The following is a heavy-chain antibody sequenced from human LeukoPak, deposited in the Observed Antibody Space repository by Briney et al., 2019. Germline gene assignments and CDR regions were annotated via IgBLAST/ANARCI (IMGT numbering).Heavy chain of an antibody. CDR1: GFTFSNYW. D-gene: IGHD2-15*01. CDR2: IKQDGTEK. J-gene: IGHJ4*02. V-gene: IGHV3-7*01. Sequence: GGSLRLSCAASGFTFSNYWMTWVRQAPGEGLEWVANIKQDGTEKYYLDSVKGRFTISRDNAENSLYLQMNSLRAEDTAVYYCTRDTGCPGGTCYSFYDYWGQGTLVTVSS. CDR3: TRDTGCPGGTCYSFYDY.